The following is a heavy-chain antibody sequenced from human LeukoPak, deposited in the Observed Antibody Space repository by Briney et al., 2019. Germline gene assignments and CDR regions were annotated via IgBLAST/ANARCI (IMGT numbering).Heavy chain of an antibody. CDR3: ASGLRLTRGYYYYYMDV. Sequence: GASVKVSCKASGGTFSSYAISSVRQAPGQGLEWMGGVIPIFGTANYAQKFQGRVTITTDESTSTAYMELSSLRSEDTAVYYCASGLRLTRGYYYYYMDVWGKGTTVTVSS. D-gene: IGHD5-12*01. CDR1: GGTFSSYA. CDR2: VIPIFGTA. V-gene: IGHV1-69*05. J-gene: IGHJ6*03.